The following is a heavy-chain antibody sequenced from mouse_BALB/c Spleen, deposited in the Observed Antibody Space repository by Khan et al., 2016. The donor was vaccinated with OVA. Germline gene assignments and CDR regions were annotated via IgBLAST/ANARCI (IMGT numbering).Heavy chain of an antibody. CDR2: IYPGNGDT. Sequence: VQLLETGPELVKPGALVKISCKASGYTFKAYDINWVKQRPGQGLEWIGWIYPGNGDTRYNENFKGKATLTADTSSNTAYMQLSSLTSEDSAVYFCARAGLRGVVMDYWGQGTSVSVSS. V-gene: IGHV1S56*01. J-gene: IGHJ4*01. D-gene: IGHD2-4*01. CDR3: ARAGLRGVVMDY. CDR1: GYTFKAYD.